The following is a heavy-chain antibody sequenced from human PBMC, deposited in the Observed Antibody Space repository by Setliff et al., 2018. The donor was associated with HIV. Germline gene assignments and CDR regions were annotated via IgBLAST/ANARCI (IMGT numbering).Heavy chain of an antibody. V-gene: IGHV3-23*01. J-gene: IGHJ6*03. D-gene: IGHD3-10*01. CDR1: GFTVSTYV. Sequence: GGSLRLSCAASGFTVSTYVMDWVRQAPGKGLEWVSTITGSGAGTSYPDSVKGRFTISRDNSKNTLYLQMNSLRVEDTAVYFCARRDSGDGSDYYYVGVWGKGTTVTVSS. CDR3: ARRDSGDGSDYYYVGV. CDR2: ITGSGAGT.